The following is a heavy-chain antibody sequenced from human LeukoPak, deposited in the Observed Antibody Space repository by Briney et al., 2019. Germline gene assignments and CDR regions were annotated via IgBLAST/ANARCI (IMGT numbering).Heavy chain of an antibody. CDR3: ARASTLEPRIVGASGAFDI. CDR2: MNPNSGNT. Sequence: GASVKVSCKASGYTFTIYDINWVRQATGQGLEWMGWMNPNSGNTGYAQKFQGRVTMTRNTSISTAYMELSSLRSEDTAVYYCARASTLEPRIVGASGAFDIWGQGTMVTVSS. V-gene: IGHV1-8*01. D-gene: IGHD1-26*01. J-gene: IGHJ3*02. CDR1: GYTFTIYD.